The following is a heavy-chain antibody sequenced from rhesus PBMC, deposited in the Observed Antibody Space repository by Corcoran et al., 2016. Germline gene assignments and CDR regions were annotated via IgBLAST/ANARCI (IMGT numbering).Heavy chain of an antibody. J-gene: IGHJ4*01. V-gene: IGHV2-1*01. CDR1: GFSLSPSGMG. CDR2: IYWDDDK. D-gene: IGHD3-9*01. Sequence: QVTLKESGPALVKPTQTLTLTCTFSGFSLSPSGMGVGWIRQPSRKTLEWLALIYWDDDKRYSTSLKSKLTISKDTSKNQVVLTMTNMDPVDTATYYCARLIRYFDYWGQGVLVTVSS. CDR3: ARLIRYFDY.